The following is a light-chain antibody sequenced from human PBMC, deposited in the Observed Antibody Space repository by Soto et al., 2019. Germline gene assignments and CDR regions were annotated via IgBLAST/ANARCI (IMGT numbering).Light chain of an antibody. CDR1: QSVSSSSY. J-gene: IGKJ2*01. Sequence: EIVLTQSPGTLSLSPGERATHSCRASQSVSSSSYLAWYQQKPGQAPRLLIYGASSRATGIPDRFSGSGSATDFTLTISRLEPEHFAVYYCRQYGSSPSYTFGQGTKLEIK. CDR3: RQYGSSPSYT. CDR2: GAS. V-gene: IGKV3-20*01.